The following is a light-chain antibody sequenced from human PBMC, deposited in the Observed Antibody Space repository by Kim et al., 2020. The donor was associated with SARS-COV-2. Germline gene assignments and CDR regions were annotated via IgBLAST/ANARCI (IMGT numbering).Light chain of an antibody. Sequence: SYELTQPPSVSVAPGQTASITCSGNKLGSKYACWYQQKPGQSPVLVIYHDSKRPSGIPERFSGSNSGNSATLTISGAQAVDEADYYCQAWDSSSAHVVFG. V-gene: IGLV3-1*01. J-gene: IGLJ3*02. CDR2: HDS. CDR3: QAWDSSSAHVV. CDR1: KLGSKY.